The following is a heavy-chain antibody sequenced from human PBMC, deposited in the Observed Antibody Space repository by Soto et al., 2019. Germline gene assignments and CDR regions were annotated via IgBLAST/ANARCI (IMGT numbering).Heavy chain of an antibody. J-gene: IGHJ6*02. D-gene: IGHD6-6*01. CDR1: GFTFRTYG. V-gene: IGHV3-30*18. Sequence: QVQLVESGGGVVQPGRSLRLSCAASGFTFRTYGMHWVRQAPGKGLEWLAVISNTGINKYYADSVKGRFTISRDNSRDTLFLQMNSLRGEDTAIYYCAKVIRADSTSYNFYYYSGLDVWGQGTTVTFSS. CDR2: ISNTGINK. CDR3: AKVIRADSTSYNFYYYSGLDV.